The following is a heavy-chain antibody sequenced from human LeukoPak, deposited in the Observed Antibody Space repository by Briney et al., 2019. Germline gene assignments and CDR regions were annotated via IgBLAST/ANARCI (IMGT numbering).Heavy chain of an antibody. D-gene: IGHD5-12*01. CDR2: IYYSGST. J-gene: IGHJ4*02. V-gene: IGHV4-59*01. CDR3: ARGGDKAIVATIHDY. Sequence: PSETLSLTCAVYGGSFSGYYWSWIRQPPGKGLEWIGYIYYSGSTNYNPSLKSRVTISVDTSKNQFSLKLSSVTAADTAVYYCARGGDKAIVATIHDYWGQGTLVTVSS. CDR1: GGSFSGYY.